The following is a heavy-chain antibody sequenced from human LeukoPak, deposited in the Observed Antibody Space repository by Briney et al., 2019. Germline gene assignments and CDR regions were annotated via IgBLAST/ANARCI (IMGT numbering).Heavy chain of an antibody. CDR3: ARQKTYCSGGSCYFDAFDI. V-gene: IGHV4-39*01. J-gene: IGHJ3*02. Sequence: TSETLSLTCTVSGGSISSSSYYWGWIRQPPGKGLEWIGSIYYSGSTYYNPSLKSRVTISVDTSKNQFSLKLSSVTAADTAVYYCARQKTYCSGGSCYFDAFDIWGQGTMVTVSS. CDR2: IYYSGST. CDR1: GGSISSSSYY. D-gene: IGHD2-15*01.